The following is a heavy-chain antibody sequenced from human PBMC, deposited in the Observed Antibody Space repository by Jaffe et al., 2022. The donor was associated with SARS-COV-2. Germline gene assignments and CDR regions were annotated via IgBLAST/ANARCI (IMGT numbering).Heavy chain of an antibody. CDR3: ASHSGLLTRNDAFDI. D-gene: IGHD2-15*01. Sequence: QVQLVQSGAEVKKPGSSVKVSCKASGGTFSSYTISWVRQAPGQGLEWMGRIIPILGIANYAQKFQGRVTITADKSTSTAYMELSSLRSEDTAVYYCASHSGLLTRNDAFDIWGQGTMVTVSS. CDR1: GGTFSSYT. CDR2: IIPILGIA. V-gene: IGHV1-69*02. J-gene: IGHJ3*02.